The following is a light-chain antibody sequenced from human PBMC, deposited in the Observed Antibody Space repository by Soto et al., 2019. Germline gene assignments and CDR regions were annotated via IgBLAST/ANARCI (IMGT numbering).Light chain of an antibody. CDR3: QQYGSSPFT. Sequence: ESVLTQSPGTLSMSPGERATLSCRASQSVSSSYSAGYQQKPGQAPRLLIYGASSRATDIPDRFSGSRSGTDFTLTISRLEPEAVAVYYCQQYGSSPFTFGPGTKVDIK. J-gene: IGKJ3*01. CDR2: GAS. V-gene: IGKV3-20*01. CDR1: QSVSSSY.